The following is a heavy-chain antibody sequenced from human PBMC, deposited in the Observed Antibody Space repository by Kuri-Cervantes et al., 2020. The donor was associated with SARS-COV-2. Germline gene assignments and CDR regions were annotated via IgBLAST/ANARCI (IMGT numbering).Heavy chain of an antibody. CDR2: ISSDGINK. J-gene: IGHJ4*02. CDR3: ARARVGVSDF. Sequence: GGSLRPSCAASGFTFKTCAMHWVRQAPGKGLEWVAMISSDGINKSYADSVKGRFTISRDNSRNTLYLQIISLRTEDTAVFYCARARVGVSDFWGQGALVTVSS. CDR1: GFTFKTCA. D-gene: IGHD2-21*01. V-gene: IGHV3-30*04.